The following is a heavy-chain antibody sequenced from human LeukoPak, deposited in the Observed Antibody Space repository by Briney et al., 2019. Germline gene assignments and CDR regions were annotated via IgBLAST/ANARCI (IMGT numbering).Heavy chain of an antibody. CDR3: AKSASGSYRSGGEFDP. D-gene: IGHD3-10*01. CDR2: IYYSGRT. V-gene: IGHV4-59*01. J-gene: IGHJ5*02. CDR1: GGSISDYY. Sequence: PSETLSLTCTVSGGSISDYYWNWMRQPPGKGLEWIGYIYYSGRTNYNPSLKSRVSISVDTSKNQFSLKLSSVTAADTAVYYCAKSASGSYRSGGEFDPWGQGTLVTVSS.